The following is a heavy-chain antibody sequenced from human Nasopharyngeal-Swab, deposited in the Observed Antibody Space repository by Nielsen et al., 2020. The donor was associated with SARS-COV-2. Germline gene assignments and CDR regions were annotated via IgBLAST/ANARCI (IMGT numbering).Heavy chain of an antibody. J-gene: IGHJ5*02. V-gene: IGHV7-4-1*02. CDR1: GYTFTSYA. CDR3: ARDGYFDWLALSWFDP. D-gene: IGHD3-9*01. CDR2: INTNTGNP. Sequence: ASVKVSCKASGYTFTSYAMNWVRQAPGQGLEWMGWINTNTGNPTYAQGFTGRFAFSLDTSVSTAYLQISSLKAEDTAVYYCARDGYFDWLALSWFDPWGQGTLVTVSS.